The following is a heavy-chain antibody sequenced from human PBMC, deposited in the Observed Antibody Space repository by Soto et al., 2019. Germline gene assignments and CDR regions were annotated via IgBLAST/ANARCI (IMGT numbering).Heavy chain of an antibody. Sequence: SLRLSCAASGFTFSSYGMHWVRQAPGKGLEWVAVIWYDGSNKHYADSVKGRFTISRDNSKNTLYLQMNSLRAEDTAVYYCARENPFDYWGQGTLVTVSS. CDR1: GFTFSSYG. CDR2: IWYDGSNK. CDR3: ARENPFDY. V-gene: IGHV3-33*01. J-gene: IGHJ4*02.